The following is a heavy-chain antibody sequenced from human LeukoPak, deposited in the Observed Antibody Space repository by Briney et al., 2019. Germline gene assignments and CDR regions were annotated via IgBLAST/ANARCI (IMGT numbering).Heavy chain of an antibody. J-gene: IGHJ4*02. Sequence: SETLSLTCTVSGGSISSYYWSWIRQPPGKGLEWIGYIYYSGSTNHNPSLKSRVTISVDTSKNQFSLKLSSVTAADTAVYYCAREDYYDSSFDYWGQGTLVTVSS. CDR2: IYYSGST. D-gene: IGHD3-22*01. V-gene: IGHV4-59*01. CDR3: AREDYYDSSFDY. CDR1: GGSISSYY.